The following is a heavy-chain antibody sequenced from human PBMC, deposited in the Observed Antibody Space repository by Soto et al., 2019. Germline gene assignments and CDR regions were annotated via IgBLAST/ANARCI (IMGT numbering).Heavy chain of an antibody. J-gene: IGHJ4*02. Sequence: QLHLVQSGAEVKKAGSSVKVSCKASGGTVSSYAITWVRQAPGKGLEWMGVFIPIFVSAHYAPKFQGRITITADESTSTAYMELSRLTSEDTAIYYCARDVSSDTTGFRGYDLWGQATQVTVSS. CDR1: GGTVSSYA. CDR2: FIPIFVSA. V-gene: IGHV1-69*01. CDR3: ARDVSSDTTGFRGYDL. D-gene: IGHD3-10*01.